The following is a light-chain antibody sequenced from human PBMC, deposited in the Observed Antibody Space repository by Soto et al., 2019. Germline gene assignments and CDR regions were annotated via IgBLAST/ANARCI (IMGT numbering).Light chain of an antibody. CDR3: SSFAGNNNLV. CDR1: SSDVGGYNY. V-gene: IGLV2-8*01. J-gene: IGLJ2*01. CDR2: EVS. Sequence: QSALTQPPSASGSPGQSVTISCTGTSSDVGGYNYVSWYQQHPGKAPKLMISEVSKRPSGVPDRFSGSKSGNTASLTVSGLQAEDDAGYYCSSFAGNNNLVFGAGTQLTVL.